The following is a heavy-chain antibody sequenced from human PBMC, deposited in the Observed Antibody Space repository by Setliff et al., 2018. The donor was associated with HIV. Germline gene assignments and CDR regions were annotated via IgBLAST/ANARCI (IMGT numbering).Heavy chain of an antibody. CDR3: ARDRRNTYYYESSGYSGAFDI. D-gene: IGHD3-22*01. J-gene: IGHJ3*02. CDR1: GGSISSSSYY. Sequence: PSETLSLTCTVSGGSISSSSYYWGCIRQPPGKGLEWIGSIYYTGSANYNPSLKSRVTMSVDTSKNQFSLKLSSVTASDTAVYYCARDRRNTYYYESSGYSGAFDIWGQGTMVTVSS. CDR2: IYYTGSA. V-gene: IGHV4-39*07.